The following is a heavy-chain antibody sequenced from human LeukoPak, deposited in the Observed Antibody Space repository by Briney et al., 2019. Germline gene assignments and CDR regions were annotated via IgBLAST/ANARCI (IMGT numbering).Heavy chain of an antibody. D-gene: IGHD7-27*01. V-gene: IGHV1-24*01. Sequence: ASVKVSCKVSGYTLTELSMHWVRQAPGKGLEWMGGFDPEDGETIYAQKFQGRVTMTEDTSTDTAYMELSSLRSEDTAVYYCATLGSPLYYMDVWGKGTTVTVSS. CDR3: ATLGSPLYYMDV. CDR1: GYTLTELS. J-gene: IGHJ6*03. CDR2: FDPEDGET.